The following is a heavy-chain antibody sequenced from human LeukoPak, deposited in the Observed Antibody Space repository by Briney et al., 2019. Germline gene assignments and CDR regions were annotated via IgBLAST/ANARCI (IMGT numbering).Heavy chain of an antibody. Sequence: ASVKVSCKASGYTFTSYYIHWVRQAPGQGLEWMGIINPSGGSTSYAQKFQGRVTMTRDTSTSTVYMELSSLRSEDTAVYYCARDSSKSGDGYNYFDYWGQGTLVTVSS. J-gene: IGHJ4*02. CDR2: INPSGGST. CDR3: ARDSSKSGDGYNYFDY. D-gene: IGHD5-24*01. CDR1: GYTFTSYY. V-gene: IGHV1-46*01.